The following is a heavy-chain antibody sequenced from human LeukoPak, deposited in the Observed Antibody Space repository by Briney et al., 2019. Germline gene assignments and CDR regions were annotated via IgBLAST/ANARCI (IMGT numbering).Heavy chain of an antibody. CDR2: LYPGGDSDA. Sequence: GESLKISCKGSGYSFTNYWIAWVGQMPGKGLEFMGMLYPGGDSDASYGPSFQGQVTISADKSITTAYLQWSSLKASVTATYYCATSTGGAYFHYWGQGTLVTVSS. V-gene: IGHV5-51*01. J-gene: IGHJ4*02. CDR1: GYSFTNYW. D-gene: IGHD3-16*01. CDR3: ATSTGGAYFHY.